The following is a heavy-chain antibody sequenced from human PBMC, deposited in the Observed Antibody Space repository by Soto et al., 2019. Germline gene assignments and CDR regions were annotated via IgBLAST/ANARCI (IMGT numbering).Heavy chain of an antibody. CDR3: ATARYVGTLHED. J-gene: IGHJ4*01. CDR1: GGSVSRGGYY. V-gene: IGHV4-31*03. Sequence: TLSLTFNVSGGSVSRGGYYWSWVRQNPEKVLEWIGYQYNDGSTFYNPALQSRAVISVYKTKNHIFLNLRSVTAADTAVYYCATARYVGTLHEDSGQGTLDTDSS. CDR2: QYNDGST. D-gene: IGHD1-1*01.